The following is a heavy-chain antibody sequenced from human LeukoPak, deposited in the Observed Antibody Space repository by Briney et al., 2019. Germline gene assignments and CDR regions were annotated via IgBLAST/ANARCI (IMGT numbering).Heavy chain of an antibody. J-gene: IGHJ4*02. CDR3: ARGLAAAGNSFDS. CDR1: GFTFSSYS. Sequence: GGSLRLSCAASGFTFSSYSMNWVHQAPGKGLEWVSSISSSSSYIYYADSVKGRFTISRDNAKNSLYLQMNSLRAEDTAVYYCARGLAAAGNSFDSWGQGTLVTVSS. V-gene: IGHV3-21*01. CDR2: ISSSSSYI. D-gene: IGHD6-13*01.